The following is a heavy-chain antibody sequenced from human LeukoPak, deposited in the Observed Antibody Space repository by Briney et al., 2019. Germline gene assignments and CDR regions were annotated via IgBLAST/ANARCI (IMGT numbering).Heavy chain of an antibody. CDR3: ARDEERYYYGSGESDY. J-gene: IGHJ4*02. Sequence: ASVKVSCKASGYTFTSYGISWVRQAPGQGLEWMGWISAYNGNTNYAQKLQGRVTMTTDTSTSTAYMELRSLRSDDTAVYYCARDEERYYYGSGESDYWGQGTLVTVSS. CDR2: ISAYNGNT. CDR1: GYTFTSYG. D-gene: IGHD3-10*01. V-gene: IGHV1-18*01.